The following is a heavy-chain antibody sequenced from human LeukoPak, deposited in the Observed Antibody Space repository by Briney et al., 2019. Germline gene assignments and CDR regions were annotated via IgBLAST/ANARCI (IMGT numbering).Heavy chain of an antibody. CDR3: ARDWREAFDI. CDR1: GFTFSSYG. Sequence: GGTLRLSCAASGFTFSSYGMSWVRQAPGKGLEWVSAISGSGGSTYYADSVKGRFTISRDNSKNTLYLQMNSLRAEDTAVYYCARDWREAFDIWGQGTMVTVSS. J-gene: IGHJ3*02. CDR2: ISGSGGST. V-gene: IGHV3-23*01.